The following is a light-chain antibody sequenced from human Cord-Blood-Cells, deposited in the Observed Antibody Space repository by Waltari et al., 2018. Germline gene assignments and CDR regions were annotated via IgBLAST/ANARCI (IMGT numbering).Light chain of an antibody. V-gene: IGKV1-33*01. Sequence: DIQMTHSPSSLSASVGARVTITCQASQDISNYLNWYQQKPGKAPKLPIYDASNLETGVPSRFSGSGSGTDFTFTISSLQPEDIATYYCQQYDNLPLTFGGGTKVEIK. CDR1: QDISNY. CDR3: QQYDNLPLT. CDR2: DAS. J-gene: IGKJ4*01.